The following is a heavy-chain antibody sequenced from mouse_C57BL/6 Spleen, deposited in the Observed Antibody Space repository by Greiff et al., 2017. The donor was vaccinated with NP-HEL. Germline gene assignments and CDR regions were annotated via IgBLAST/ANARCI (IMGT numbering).Heavy chain of an antibody. J-gene: IGHJ4*01. CDR2: INPNNGGT. CDR3: ARAGAFRHGSSYNYAMDY. D-gene: IGHD1-1*01. V-gene: IGHV1-26*01. Sequence: EVQLQQSGPELVKPGASVKITCKASGYTFTDYYMNWVKQSHGKSLEWIGDINPNNGGTSYNQKFKGKATLTVDKSSSTAYMELRSLTSEDSAVYYCARAGAFRHGSSYNYAMDYWGQGTSVTVSS. CDR1: GYTFTDYY.